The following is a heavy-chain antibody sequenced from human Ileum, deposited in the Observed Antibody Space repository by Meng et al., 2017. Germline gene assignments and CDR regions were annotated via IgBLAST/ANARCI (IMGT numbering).Heavy chain of an antibody. J-gene: IGHJ5*02. D-gene: IGHD3-16*01. CDR2: ISKTSIYI. Sequence: QVGLVESGGDLVKPGGSLRLCCAASGFSIRDVHITWIRQAPGKGREWISYISKTSIYIYYTDSVKGRFTISRDNAKDSVCLQMNSLRAEDTAVYYCARDGGHRRFDVWGQGTLVTVSS. CDR3: ARDGGHRRFDV. CDR1: GFSIRDVH. V-gene: IGHV3-11*01.